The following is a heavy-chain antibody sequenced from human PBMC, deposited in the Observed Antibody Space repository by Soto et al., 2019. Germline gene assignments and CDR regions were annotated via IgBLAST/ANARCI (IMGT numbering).Heavy chain of an antibody. CDR1: GGSFSGYY. V-gene: IGHV4-34*01. Sequence: QVQLQQWGAGLLKPSETLSLTCAVYGGSFSGYYWSWIRQPPGKGLEWIGEINHSGSTNYNPSLKSRVTISVDTSKNQFSLKLRSVTAADTAVYYCARCRHYYDSSGGFDPWGQGTLVTVSS. D-gene: IGHD3-22*01. CDR2: INHSGST. J-gene: IGHJ5*02. CDR3: ARCRHYYDSSGGFDP.